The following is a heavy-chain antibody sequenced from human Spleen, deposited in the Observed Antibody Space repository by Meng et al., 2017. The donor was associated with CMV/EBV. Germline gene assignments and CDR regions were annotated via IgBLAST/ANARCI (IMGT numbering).Heavy chain of an antibody. CDR1: GFTFSAYS. V-gene: IGHV3-43*01. CDR2: INGDGSAM. Sequence: GESLKISCAASGFTFSAYSMNWVRQPPGKGLEWVSLINGDGSAMSYGDSVRGRFTISRDNSKNSLYLQMNSLRTDDTALYYCAKARFCSRGSCYLIDSWGRGTLVTVSS. CDR3: AKARFCSRGSCYLIDS. J-gene: IGHJ4*02. D-gene: IGHD2-15*01.